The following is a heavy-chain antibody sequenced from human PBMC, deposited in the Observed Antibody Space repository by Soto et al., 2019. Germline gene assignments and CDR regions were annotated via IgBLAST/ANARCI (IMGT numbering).Heavy chain of an antibody. Sequence: QVQLVQSGAEVKKPGASVKVSCKASGYTFTSYDINWVRQATGQGLEWMGWMNPKTGNTGYAQEFQGRVTMTRNTPKNTAYMELSSLGSDDTAVYYCARRLGRYCRSTSWSRYSVRYGGQGTLVTLSS. CDR3: ARRLGRYCRSTSWSRYSVRY. CDR1: GYTFTSYD. CDR2: MNPKTGNT. V-gene: IGHV1-8*01. J-gene: IGHJ4*02. D-gene: IGHD2-2*01.